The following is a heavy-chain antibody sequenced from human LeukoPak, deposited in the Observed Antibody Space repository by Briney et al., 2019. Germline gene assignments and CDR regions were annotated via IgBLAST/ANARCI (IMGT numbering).Heavy chain of an antibody. J-gene: IGHJ4*02. CDR3: ARSFKGSSGWPDY. V-gene: IGHV1-2*02. Sequence: GASVKVSCKASGYTFTGYYMHWVRQAPGQGLEWMGWINPNSGGTNYAQKFQGRVTMTRDTSISTAYMELSRLRSDDTAVYYCARSFKGSSGWPDYWGQGTLVTVSS. CDR1: GYTFTGYY. CDR2: INPNSGGT. D-gene: IGHD6-19*01.